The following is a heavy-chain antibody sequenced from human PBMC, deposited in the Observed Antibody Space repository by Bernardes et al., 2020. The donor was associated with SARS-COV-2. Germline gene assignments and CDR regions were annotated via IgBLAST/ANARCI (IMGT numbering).Heavy chain of an antibody. D-gene: IGHD7-27*01. CDR2: LNTDGENT. Sequence: GSLRLSCVASGFAFSDFGMAWVRQAPGKGLEWVSTLNTDGENTHYADSVKGRFTISRDNSKNMLYRQMNSLRAEDTAVYYCANDAGVDVFFDYWGQGTLVTVSS. J-gene: IGHJ4*02. V-gene: IGHV3-23*01. CDR1: GFAFSDFG. CDR3: ANDAGVDVFFDY.